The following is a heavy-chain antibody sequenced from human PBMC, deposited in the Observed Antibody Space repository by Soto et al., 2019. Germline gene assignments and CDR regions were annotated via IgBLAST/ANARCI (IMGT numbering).Heavy chain of an antibody. CDR2: ISGSGDST. J-gene: IGHJ4*02. V-gene: IGHV3-23*01. Sequence: GSLRLSRAASGFTFSIYAMSWVRQAPGKGLEWASAISGSGDSTYYADSVKGRFTISRDNSKNTLYLQMNSLRAEDTAVYYCAKTPSIAARYFDYWGQGTLVTVSS. D-gene: IGHD6-6*01. CDR3: AKTPSIAARYFDY. CDR1: GFTFSIYA.